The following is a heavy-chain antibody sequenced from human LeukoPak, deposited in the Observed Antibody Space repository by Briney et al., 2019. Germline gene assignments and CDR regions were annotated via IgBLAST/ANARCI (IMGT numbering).Heavy chain of an antibody. CDR3: ASDPAAS. CDR1: GGSFSGYY. D-gene: IGHD6-25*01. CDR2: INHSGST. J-gene: IGHJ5*02. Sequence: SETLSLTCAVYGGSFSGYYWSWIRQPPGKGLEWIGEINHSGSTNYNPSLKSRVTISVDTSKNQFSLKLSSVTAADTAVYYCASDPAASWGQGTLVTVSS. V-gene: IGHV4-34*01.